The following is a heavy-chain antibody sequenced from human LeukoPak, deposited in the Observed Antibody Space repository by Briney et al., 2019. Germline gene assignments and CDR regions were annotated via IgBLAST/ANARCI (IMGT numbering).Heavy chain of an antibody. V-gene: IGHV1-69*06. D-gene: IGHD6-13*01. J-gene: IGHJ6*03. Sequence: GASVKVSCKASGGTFSSYAISWVRQAPGQGLEWMGGIIPIFGTANHAQKFQGRVTITADKSTSTAYMELSSLRSEDTAVYYCAVSGSAAGTYYYYYYMDVWGKGTTVTVSS. CDR3: AVSGSAAGTYYYYYYMDV. CDR2: IIPIFGTA. CDR1: GGTFSSYA.